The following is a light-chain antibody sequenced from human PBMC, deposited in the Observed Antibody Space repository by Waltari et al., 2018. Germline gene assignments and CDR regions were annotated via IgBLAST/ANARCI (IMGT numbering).Light chain of an antibody. V-gene: IGKV3-20*01. Sequence: EIVLTQSPGSLSSSPGERVTLSCRASQSVSRALAWYQQKPGQAPRLLIFGAPNRATGIPDRFSGSGSGTDFSLTISRLEPEDFAVYYCQHYVRLPATFGRGTKVEIK. CDR2: GAP. CDR3: QHYVRLPAT. CDR1: QSVSRA. J-gene: IGKJ1*01.